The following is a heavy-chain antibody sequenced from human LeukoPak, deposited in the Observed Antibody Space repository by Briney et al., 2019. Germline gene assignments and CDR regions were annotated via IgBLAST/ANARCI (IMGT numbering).Heavy chain of an antibody. CDR1: GYSFTSYR. J-gene: IGHJ6*02. CDR3: ARRSAVPPPGYYFYYFGMDV. V-gene: IGHV5-10-1*01. CDR2: IDLSGSYT. Sequence: GEALNISRQGSGYSFTSYRISWVRQRPGKGLEWMGRIDLSGSYTNYSPSFQRHVTISADKSIHTAYLQWSSLKASDTAMYYCARRSAVPPPGYYFYYFGMDVWGQGTTVTVSS.